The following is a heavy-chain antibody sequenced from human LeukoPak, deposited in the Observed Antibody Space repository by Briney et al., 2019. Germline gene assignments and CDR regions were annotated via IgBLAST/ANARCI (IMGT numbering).Heavy chain of an antibody. D-gene: IGHD4-17*01. CDR2: INHSGST. V-gene: IGHV4-34*01. CDR3: ARRSAVTTTLKGAFDI. Sequence: SETLSLTCAVYGGSFSGYYWSWIRQPPGKGLEWIGEINHSGSTNYNPPLKSRVTISVDTSKNQFSLKLSSVTAADTAVYYCARRSAVTTTLKGAFDIWGQGTMVTVSS. J-gene: IGHJ3*02. CDR1: GGSFSGYY.